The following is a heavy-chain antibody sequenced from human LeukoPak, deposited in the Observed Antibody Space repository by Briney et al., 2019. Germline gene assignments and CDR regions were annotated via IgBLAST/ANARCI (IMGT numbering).Heavy chain of an antibody. V-gene: IGHV1-18*01. CDR3: AREANTAMATGNYYYSGRDV. CDR2: ISAYNGNT. CDR1: GYTFTSYG. D-gene: IGHD5-18*01. J-gene: IGHJ6*02. Sequence: ASVKVSCKASGYTFTSYGISWVRQAPGQGLEWMGWISAYNGNTNYAQKLQGRVTMTTDTSTSTAYMELSSLTSEDTAVYYCAREANTAMATGNYYYSGRDVWGQGPTVTVSS.